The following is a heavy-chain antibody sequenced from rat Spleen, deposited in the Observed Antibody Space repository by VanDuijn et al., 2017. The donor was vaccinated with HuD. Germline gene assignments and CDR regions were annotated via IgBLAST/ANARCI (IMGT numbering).Heavy chain of an antibody. J-gene: IGHJ4*01. D-gene: IGHD4-3*01. CDR1: GFSLTSYH. Sequence: QVQLKESGPGLVQPSQTLSLTCTVSGFSLTSYHVSWVRQPPGKRLVWMGIIWAGGGTNHNSAVQSRLSISRDTSKSQVFLKMNSLQPEDTGTYYCARHLREASGVMDVWGQGASVTVSS. V-gene: IGHV2-72*01. CDR2: IWAGGGT. CDR3: ARHLREASGVMDV.